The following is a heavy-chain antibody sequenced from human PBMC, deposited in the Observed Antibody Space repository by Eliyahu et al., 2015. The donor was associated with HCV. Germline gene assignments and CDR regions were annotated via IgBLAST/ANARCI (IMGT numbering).Heavy chain of an antibody. Sequence: QVTLKESGPVLVKPTETLTLTCTVSGFSLNXRLGVSXIRQPPGKALEWLAHIFANDAKSYSTSLRSRLTISKDTSRSQVVLTMTNVDPVDTATYYCARVSTELLLWNWWYYLDVWGKGTTVTVSS. CDR1: GFSLNXRLG. V-gene: IGHV2-26*01. J-gene: IGHJ6*03. D-gene: IGHD3-10*01. CDR3: ARVSTELLLWNWWYYLDV. CDR2: IFANDAK.